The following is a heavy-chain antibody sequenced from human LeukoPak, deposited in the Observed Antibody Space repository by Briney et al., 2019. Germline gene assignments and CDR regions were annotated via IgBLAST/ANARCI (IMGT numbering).Heavy chain of an antibody. CDR3: ARNVATTYYYYYYMDV. Sequence: SETLSLTCTVSGGSISSYYWSWIRQPPGKGLEWIGYIYYSGSTNYNPSLKSRVTISVDTSKYQFSLKLSSVTAADTAVYYCARNVATTYYYYYYMDVWGKGTTVTVSS. CDR2: IYYSGST. CDR1: GGSISSYY. D-gene: IGHD1-26*01. V-gene: IGHV4-59*01. J-gene: IGHJ6*03.